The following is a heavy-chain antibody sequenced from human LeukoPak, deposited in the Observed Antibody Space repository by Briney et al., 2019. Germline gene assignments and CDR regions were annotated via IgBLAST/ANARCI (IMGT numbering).Heavy chain of an antibody. V-gene: IGHV1-2*02. D-gene: IGHD6-13*01. CDR1: GYTFTGYY. CDR2: INPNSGGT. Sequence: GASVKVSCKASGYTFTGYYMHWVRQAPGQGLEWMGWINPNSGGTNYAQKFQGRVTMTRDTSISTAYMELSRLRSDDTAVYYCARALSHQRLVLAGWFDPWGQETPVTVSS. J-gene: IGHJ5*02. CDR3: ARALSHQRLVLAGWFDP.